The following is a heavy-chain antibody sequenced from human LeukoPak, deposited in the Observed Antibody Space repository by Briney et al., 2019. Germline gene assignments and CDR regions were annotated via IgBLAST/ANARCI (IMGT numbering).Heavy chain of an antibody. CDR1: GFTFRGYS. Sequence: PGGSLRLSCAASGFTFRGYSMNWVRQAPGKGLEWVSYISSSSSTIYYADSVKGRFTISRDNAKNSLYLQMNSLRAEDTAVYYCARERIDSNTFMYGMDVWGQGTTVTVSS. J-gene: IGHJ6*02. V-gene: IGHV3-48*04. D-gene: IGHD2-15*01. CDR2: ISSSSSTI. CDR3: ARERIDSNTFMYGMDV.